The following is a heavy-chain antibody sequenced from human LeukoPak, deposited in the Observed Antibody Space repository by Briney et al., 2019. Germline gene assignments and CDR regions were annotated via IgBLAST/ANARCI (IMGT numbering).Heavy chain of an antibody. CDR1: GFTLSSYA. V-gene: IGHV3-23*01. D-gene: IGHD4-17*01. CDR2: ISGSDGST. Sequence: PGGSLRLSCAASGFTLSSYATSWVRQAPGKGLEWVSAISGSDGSTYYADSVKGRFTISRDNSKNTLYLQMNSLRAEDTAVYYCARLMVTTFHYYYYMDVWGKGTTVTVSS. CDR3: ARLMVTTFHYYYYMDV. J-gene: IGHJ6*03.